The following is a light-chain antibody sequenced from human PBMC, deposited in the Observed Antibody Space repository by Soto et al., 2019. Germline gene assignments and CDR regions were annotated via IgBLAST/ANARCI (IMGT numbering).Light chain of an antibody. CDR3: QHYDNHPLT. Sequence: DIQMTQSPSSLSASVGDRVTITCQASQDISNYLNWYQQKPGKAPKLLIYDASNLETGVPSRFSGSGSGTDFTFTISSLQPEDIATYYCQHYDNHPLTFGGGTNVESK. CDR2: DAS. J-gene: IGKJ4*01. CDR1: QDISNY. V-gene: IGKV1-33*01.